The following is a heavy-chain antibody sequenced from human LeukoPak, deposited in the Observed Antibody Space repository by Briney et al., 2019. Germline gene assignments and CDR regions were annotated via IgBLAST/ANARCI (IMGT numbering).Heavy chain of an antibody. CDR3: ATQGCGSSSCYTGIEY. Sequence: GESLKISCKGSGYSFTSYWIGWVRQMPGEGLEWMGMIYPGDSDIRYSPSFQGQVTISADKSISTAYLQWSSLKASDTAMYYCATQGCGSSSCYTGIEYWGQGTLVTVSS. J-gene: IGHJ4*02. V-gene: IGHV5-51*01. D-gene: IGHD2-2*02. CDR2: IYPGDSDI. CDR1: GYSFTSYW.